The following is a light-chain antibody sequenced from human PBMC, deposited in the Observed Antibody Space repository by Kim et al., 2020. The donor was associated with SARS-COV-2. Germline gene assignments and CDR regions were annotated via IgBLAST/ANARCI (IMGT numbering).Light chain of an antibody. CDR3: SSYTTSSTWL. V-gene: IGLV2-14*01. Sequence: QSALTQPAPVSGSPGQSITISCTGTSSDVGAHNYVSWYQQDPGKAPKLMIYDVNKRPSGVSSRFSGSKSGNTASLTISGLQAEDEADYYCSSYTTSSTWLFGGGTQLTVL. CDR2: DVN. CDR1: SSDVGAHNY. J-gene: IGLJ3*02.